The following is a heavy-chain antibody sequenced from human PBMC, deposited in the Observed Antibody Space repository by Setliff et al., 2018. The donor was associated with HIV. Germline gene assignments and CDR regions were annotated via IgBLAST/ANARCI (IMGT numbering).Heavy chain of an antibody. D-gene: IGHD2-15*01. V-gene: IGHV3-30*04. J-gene: IGHJ4*02. CDR1: GFTFSTYA. Sequence: PGGSLRLSCAASGFTFSTYAMHWVRQAPGKGLQWVAVISYDGSNKYYADSVKGRFTISRDNSKNTLYLQMNSLRAEDTAVYYCARDTVGLDYWGQGTLVTVSS. CDR2: ISYDGSNK. CDR3: ARDTVGLDY.